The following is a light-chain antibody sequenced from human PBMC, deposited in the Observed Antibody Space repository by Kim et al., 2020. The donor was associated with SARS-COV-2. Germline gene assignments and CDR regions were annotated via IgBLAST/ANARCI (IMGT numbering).Light chain of an antibody. CDR3: QQADKLPYT. CDR1: QDIRTF. V-gene: IGKV1-33*01. J-gene: IGKJ2*01. CDR2: AAS. Sequence: DIQMTQSPSSLSASVGDRVTITCQASQDIRTFVNWYQQKPGKAPNLLIYAASYLQTGVPSRFSGSGSGTDFTFTITSLQPEDFATYYCQQADKLPYTFGQGTKLEI.